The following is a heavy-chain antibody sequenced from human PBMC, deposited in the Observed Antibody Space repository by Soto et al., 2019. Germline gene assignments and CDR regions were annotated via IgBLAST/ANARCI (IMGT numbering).Heavy chain of an antibody. J-gene: IGHJ5*02. Sequence: QVQLVQSGAEMKNPGASVKVSCKASGYTFTSYGISWVRQAPGQGLEWMGWISGFNDDTNHAQKLQGRVTMTKDTSTSTAYRELRSLKFDDTAVYYCARSGSYYPARNWFGPWGQGTLVTVSS. D-gene: IGHD3-10*01. CDR3: ARSGSYYPARNWFGP. CDR2: ISGFNDDT. V-gene: IGHV1-18*01. CDR1: GYTFTSYG.